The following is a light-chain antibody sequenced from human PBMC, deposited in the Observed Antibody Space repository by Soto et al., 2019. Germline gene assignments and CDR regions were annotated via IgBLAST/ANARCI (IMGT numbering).Light chain of an antibody. Sequence: QSVLTQPPSVSGDPGQRVTISCTGSSSNIGAGYDVHWYQQLPGTAPKLLIYGNSNRPSGVPDRFSGSKSGTSASLAITGLQAEDEADYYFQSYDSSLSGPVFGGGTKLTVL. CDR3: QSYDSSLSGPV. V-gene: IGLV1-40*01. CDR2: GNS. J-gene: IGLJ2*01. CDR1: SSNIGAGYD.